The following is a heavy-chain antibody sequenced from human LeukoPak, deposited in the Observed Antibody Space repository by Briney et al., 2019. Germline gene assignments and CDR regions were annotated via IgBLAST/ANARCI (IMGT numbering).Heavy chain of an antibody. J-gene: IGHJ6*03. CDR2: ISYDGSNK. Sequence: PGGSLRLSCAASGFTFSSYGMHWVRQAPGKGLEWVAVISYDGSNKYYADSVKGRFTISRDNSKNTLYLQMNSLRAEDTAVYYCAKDWGMNYYYMDVWGKGTTVTVSS. V-gene: IGHV3-30*18. CDR1: GFTFSSYG. CDR3: AKDWGMNYYYMDV. D-gene: IGHD3-16*01.